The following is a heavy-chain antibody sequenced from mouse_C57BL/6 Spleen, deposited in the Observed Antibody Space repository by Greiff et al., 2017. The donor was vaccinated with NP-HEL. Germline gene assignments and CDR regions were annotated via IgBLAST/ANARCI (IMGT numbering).Heavy chain of an antibody. V-gene: IGHV14-2*01. CDR2: IDPEDGET. D-gene: IGHD1-1*01. CDR1: GFNIKDYY. Sequence: EVQLKESGAELVKPGASVKLSCTASGFNIKDYYMHWVKQRTEQGLEWIGRIDPEDGETKYAPKFQGKATITADTSSNTAYLQLSSLTSEDTAVYYCARTITTVVESYWYFDVWGTGTTVTVSS. CDR3: ARTITTVVESYWYFDV. J-gene: IGHJ1*03.